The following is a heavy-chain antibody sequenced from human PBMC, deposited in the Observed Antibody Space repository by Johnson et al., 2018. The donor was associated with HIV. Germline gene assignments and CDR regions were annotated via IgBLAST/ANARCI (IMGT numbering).Heavy chain of an antibody. CDR2: IKSKTDGGTI. D-gene: IGHD3-3*01. CDR3: TTVLQFLEWNIYDAFDI. V-gene: IGHV3-15*01. J-gene: IGHJ3*02. CDR1: GFSFSNAW. Sequence: VQLVESGGGLVKPGGSLRLSCAASGFSFSNAWMSWVRQAPGKGLEWVGRIKSKTDGGTIDYAAPVKGRFTIPRDDSKTTLYLQMNSLKIEDTAMYYCTTVLQFLEWNIYDAFDIWGQGTMVSVSS.